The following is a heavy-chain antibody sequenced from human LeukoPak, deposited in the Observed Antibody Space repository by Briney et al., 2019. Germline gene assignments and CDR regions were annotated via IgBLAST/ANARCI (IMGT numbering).Heavy chain of an antibody. CDR3: ARSAEAEYYYDSSGLWEY. CDR2: IYYSGST. CDR1: GGSISSYY. D-gene: IGHD3-22*01. Sequence: SETLSLTCTVSGGSISSYYWSWIRQPAGKGLEWIGSIYYSGSTYYNPSLKSRVTISVDTSKNQFYLKLSSVTAADTAVYFCARSAEAEYYYDSSGLWEYWGQGTLVTVSS. J-gene: IGHJ4*02. V-gene: IGHV4-4*07.